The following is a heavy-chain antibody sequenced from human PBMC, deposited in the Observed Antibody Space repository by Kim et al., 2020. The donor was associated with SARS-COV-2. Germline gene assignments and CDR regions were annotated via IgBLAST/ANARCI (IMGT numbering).Heavy chain of an antibody. Sequence: YNDYAVSVKSRITINPDTSRNQFSLQLNSVTPEDTAVYYCARGGVDGFDYWGQGTLVTVSS. D-gene: IGHD2-8*01. J-gene: IGHJ4*02. CDR3: ARGGVDGFDY. CDR2: YN. V-gene: IGHV6-1*01.